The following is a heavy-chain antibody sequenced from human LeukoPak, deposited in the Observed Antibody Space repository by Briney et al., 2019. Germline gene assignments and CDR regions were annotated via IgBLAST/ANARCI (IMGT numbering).Heavy chain of an antibody. V-gene: IGHV3-7*01. CDR3: AVVGATMERFDY. D-gene: IGHD1-26*01. J-gene: IGHJ4*02. CDR1: GFTFTNYW. Sequence: GGSLRLSCAASGFTFTNYWMTWVRQAPGEGLEWVANIKPDGSEKIYVDSVKGRFTISRDNAKKSLYLQMNNLRPEDTAVYYCAVVGATMERFDYWGQGTLVTVSS. CDR2: IKPDGSEK.